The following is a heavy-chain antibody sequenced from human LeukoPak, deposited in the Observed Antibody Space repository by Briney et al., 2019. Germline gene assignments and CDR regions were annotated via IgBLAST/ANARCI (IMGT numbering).Heavy chain of an antibody. D-gene: IGHD6-19*01. J-gene: IGHJ3*02. Sequence: PSETLSLTCAVYGESFSGYYWSWIRQPPGKGLEWIGEINHSGSTNYNPSLKSRVTISVDTSKNQFSLKLSSVTAADTAVYYCARGRVAVAGWSNVAFDIWGQGTMVTVSS. CDR1: GESFSGYY. V-gene: IGHV4-34*01. CDR3: ARGRVAVAGWSNVAFDI. CDR2: INHSGST.